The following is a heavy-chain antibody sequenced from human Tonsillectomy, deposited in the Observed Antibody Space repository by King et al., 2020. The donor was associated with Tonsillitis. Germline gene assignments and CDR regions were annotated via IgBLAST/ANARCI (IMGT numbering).Heavy chain of an antibody. Sequence: VQLVESGGGVVQPGRSLTLSCAASGFTFSVYGMHWVRQAPGKGLEWVAGISYDGRNKYYADSVKGRFTISRDDSENTLYLEMNSLRAEDTAVYYCAKELDRRGYSFVTDYWGQGTLVTVSS. D-gene: IGHD5-12*01. J-gene: IGHJ4*02. V-gene: IGHV3-30*18. CDR2: ISYDGRNK. CDR3: AKELDRRGYSFVTDY. CDR1: GFTFSVYG.